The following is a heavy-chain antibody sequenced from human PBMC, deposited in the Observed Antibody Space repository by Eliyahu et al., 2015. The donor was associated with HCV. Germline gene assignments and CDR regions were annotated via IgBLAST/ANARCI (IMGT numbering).Heavy chain of an antibody. V-gene: IGHV3-15*07. D-gene: IGHD5-18*01. Sequence: EAQLVESGGGLVKPGGSLXLSCAASGFXFSNAWXNWVRQAPGKGLEWVGRIKSKTDGGTIDYAAPVKGRFTISRDDSKNTLYLQMNSLKAEDTAVYYCTTDRRYTYRYYYYYGFDVWGQGTTVTVSS. J-gene: IGHJ6*02. CDR2: IKSKTDGGTI. CDR3: TTDRRYTYRYYYYYGFDV. CDR1: GFXFSNAW.